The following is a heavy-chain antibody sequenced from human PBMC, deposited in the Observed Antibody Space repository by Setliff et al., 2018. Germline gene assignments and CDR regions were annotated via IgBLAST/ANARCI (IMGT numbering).Heavy chain of an antibody. CDR2: IQKSGST. J-gene: IGHJ4*02. V-gene: IGHV4-59*01. CDR3: RFWSGYYKNDY. D-gene: IGHD3-3*01. CDR1: GVSISSYY. Sequence: SETLSLTCNVSGVSISSYYWSWIRQPPGKGLESIGYIQKSGSTNYNPSLMSRVSISVDTSKNQFPLKLRSVTAADTAVYYCRFWSGYYKNDYWAQGTVVTVSS.